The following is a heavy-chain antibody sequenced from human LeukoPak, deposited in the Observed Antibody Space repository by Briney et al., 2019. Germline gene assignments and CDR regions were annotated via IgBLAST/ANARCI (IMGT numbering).Heavy chain of an antibody. CDR3: ARNKNYLNTYDI. CDR2: IHDSRST. J-gene: IGHJ3*02. D-gene: IGHD2/OR15-2a*01. Sequence: PSETLSRTCTVSGGSISPYYWSWIRQPPGKGLEWIGHIHDSRSTDYNPSLKSRVTISLDTSKNQFSLRLSSVTPADTALYYCARNKNYLNTYDIWGQGTMVTVSS. V-gene: IGHV4-59*01. CDR1: GGSISPYY.